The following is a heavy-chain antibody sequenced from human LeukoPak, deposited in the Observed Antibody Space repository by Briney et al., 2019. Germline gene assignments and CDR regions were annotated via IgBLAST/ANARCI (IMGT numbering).Heavy chain of an antibody. CDR3: ARDTKSYFDY. CDR1: GFTFSSYW. CDR2: INSEGTST. Sequence: GGSLRLSCAASGFTFSSYWMHWVRQAPGKGLVWVSGINSEGTSTSYADSVKGRFTISRDNAKDTLYLRINSLRAEDTAVYYCARDTKSYFDYWGQGTLVTVSS. J-gene: IGHJ4*02. D-gene: IGHD3-3*01. V-gene: IGHV3-74*01.